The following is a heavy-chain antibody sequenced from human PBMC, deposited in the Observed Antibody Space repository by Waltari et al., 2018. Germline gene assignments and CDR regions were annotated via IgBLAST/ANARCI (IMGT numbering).Heavy chain of an antibody. CDR2: IKQDGTEQ. CDR3: ARGGGDGQVHH. Sequence: DVQLTASGGGLVQPGGSLRLSCEGSGLTFYPFWMAWLRQVPGKGLEWVANIKQDGTEQYVVDSFKGRFTISRDNAKRSLYLQMNNLRVDDTAMYCCARGGGDGQVHHWGQGTLVTVSS. CDR1: GLTFYPFW. V-gene: IGHV3-7*03. D-gene: IGHD3-16*01. J-gene: IGHJ4*02.